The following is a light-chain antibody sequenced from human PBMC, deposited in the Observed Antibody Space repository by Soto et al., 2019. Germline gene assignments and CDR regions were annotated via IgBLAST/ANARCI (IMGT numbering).Light chain of an antibody. CDR1: QSISSSY. CDR2: ATS. J-gene: IGKJ3*01. Sequence: EIVLTQSPGTLSLSPGERATLSCRASQSISSSYLAWYQHKPGQAHRLLLFATSIRATGIPDRISGSGSRTDFTLSISRLEPEDFAVYYCQQYDTSTFTFGPGTKVDIK. CDR3: QQYDTSTFT. V-gene: IGKV3-20*01.